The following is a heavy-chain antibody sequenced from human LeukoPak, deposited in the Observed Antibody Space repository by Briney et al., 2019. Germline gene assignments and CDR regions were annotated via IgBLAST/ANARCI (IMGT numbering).Heavy chain of an antibody. J-gene: IGHJ4*02. CDR1: GFTLSSYW. Sequence: GGSLRLSCAASGFTLSSYWMHWVRQAPGKGLVWVSRINSDSDGSSTSYADSVKGRFTISRDNAKNTLYLQMNSLRAEDTAVYYCARFPFGKFPRRLNYFDYWGQGTLVTVSS. V-gene: IGHV3-74*01. CDR2: INSDSDGSST. D-gene: IGHD3-10*01. CDR3: ARFPFGKFPRRLNYFDY.